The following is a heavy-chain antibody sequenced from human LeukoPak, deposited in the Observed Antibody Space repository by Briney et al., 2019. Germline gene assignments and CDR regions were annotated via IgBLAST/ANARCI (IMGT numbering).Heavy chain of an antibody. CDR3: ARARLVRSVLLGYYMDV. D-gene: IGHD6-6*01. CDR1: GGSFSGYY. J-gene: IGHJ6*03. Sequence: SETLSLTCAVYGGSFSGYYWSWLRQPPGKGLEWIGEINHSGSTNYNPSLKSRVTISVDTSKNQFSLKLSSVTAADTAVYYCARARLVRSVLLGYYMDVWGKGTTVTVSS. V-gene: IGHV4-34*01. CDR2: INHSGST.